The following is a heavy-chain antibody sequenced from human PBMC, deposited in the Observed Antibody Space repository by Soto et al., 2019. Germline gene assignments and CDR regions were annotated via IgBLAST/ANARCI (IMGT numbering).Heavy chain of an antibody. J-gene: IGHJ5*02. D-gene: IGHD2-2*01. Sequence: EVQLVESGGGLVQPGGSLRLSCAASGFTFSSYEMNWVRQAPGKGLEWVSYISSSGSTIYYADSVKGRFTISRDNAKNSLYLQMNSLRAEDTAVYYCARDVKTGVVPAAIPYNWFDPWGQGTLVTVSS. V-gene: IGHV3-48*03. CDR3: ARDVKTGVVPAAIPYNWFDP. CDR2: ISSSGSTI. CDR1: GFTFSSYE.